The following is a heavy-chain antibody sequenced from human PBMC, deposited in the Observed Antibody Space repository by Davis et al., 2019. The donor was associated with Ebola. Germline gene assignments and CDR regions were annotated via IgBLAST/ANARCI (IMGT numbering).Heavy chain of an antibody. D-gene: IGHD3-3*01. CDR3: ARENDFWSGYDHYYYYGMDV. CDR1: GGTFSSYA. CDR2: IIPILGTA. J-gene: IGHJ6*02. V-gene: IGHV1-69*13. Sequence: SVKVSCKASGGTFSSYAISWVRQAPGQGLEWMGGIIPILGTANYAQKFQGRVTITADESTSTAYMELSSLRSEDTAVYYCARENDFWSGYDHYYYYGMDVWGQGTTVTVSS.